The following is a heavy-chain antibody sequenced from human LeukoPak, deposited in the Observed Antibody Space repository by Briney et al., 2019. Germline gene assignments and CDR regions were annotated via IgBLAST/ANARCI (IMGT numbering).Heavy chain of an antibody. D-gene: IGHD3-16*01. J-gene: IGHJ4*02. CDR1: GFTFSSYG. V-gene: IGHV3-30*03. CDR2: ISYDGSNK. CDR3: ARYPTYYDYVWGSNDY. Sequence: QPGGSLRLSCAASGFTFSSYGMHWVRQAPGKGLEWVAVISYDGSNKYYADSVKGRFTISRDNSKNTLYLQMNSLRAEDTAVYYCARYPTYYDYVWGSNDYWGQGTLVTVSS.